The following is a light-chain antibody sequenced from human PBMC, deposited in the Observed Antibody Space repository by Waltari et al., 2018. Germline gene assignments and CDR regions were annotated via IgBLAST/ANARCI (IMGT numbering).Light chain of an antibody. V-gene: IGKV4-1*01. Sequence: DIVLNQSPDSLAVSLGERATINCKSSQSVVFSSNNKNYLAWYQQKPGQPPKLLITWASTRESGVPDRFSGSGSETDFTLTISSLQAKDVAVYYCQQCYTFPYTFGQGTKLEIK. CDR3: QQCYTFPYT. J-gene: IGKJ2*01. CDR1: QSVVFSSNNKNY. CDR2: WAS.